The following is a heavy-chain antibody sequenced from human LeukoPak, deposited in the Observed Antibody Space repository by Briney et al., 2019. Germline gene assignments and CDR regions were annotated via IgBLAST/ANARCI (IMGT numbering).Heavy chain of an antibody. Sequence: GGSLRLFCAASGFTFSSYWMHWARQAPGKGLVWVSRINSDGSSTSYADSVKGRFTLSRDNAKNTLYQQMNSLRGEDTVVYYCARERYQLLLNWFDPWGQGTRVTVSS. V-gene: IGHV3-74*01. CDR3: ARERYQLLLNWFDP. J-gene: IGHJ5*02. D-gene: IGHD2-2*01. CDR2: INSDGSST. CDR1: GFTFSSYW.